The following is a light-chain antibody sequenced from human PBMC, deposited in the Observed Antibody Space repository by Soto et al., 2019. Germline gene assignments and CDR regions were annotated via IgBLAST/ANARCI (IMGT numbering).Light chain of an antibody. Sequence: QSVLTQPASVSGSPGQSVAISCTGTTSDVGGYNYVSWYQQHPGKAPKLINQDDNNRPSGVSDRFSGTKSDNTASLTFSGLQAEDEADYYCSSYTSTSTYVFGSGTKVTVL. J-gene: IGLJ1*01. CDR1: TSDVGGYNY. V-gene: IGLV2-14*01. CDR2: DDN. CDR3: SSYTSTSTYV.